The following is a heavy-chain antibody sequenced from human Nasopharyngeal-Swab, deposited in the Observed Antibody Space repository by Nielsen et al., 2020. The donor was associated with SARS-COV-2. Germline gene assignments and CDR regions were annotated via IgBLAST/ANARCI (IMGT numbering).Heavy chain of an antibody. J-gene: IGHJ6*02. Sequence: WVRQAPGQGLDWMGGIIPIFGTANYAQKFQGRVTITADESTSTAYMELSSLRSEDTAVYYCASGYYYDSSGPQYGMDVWGQGTTVTVSS. CDR2: IIPIFGTA. V-gene: IGHV1-69*01. D-gene: IGHD3-22*01. CDR3: ASGYYYDSSGPQYGMDV.